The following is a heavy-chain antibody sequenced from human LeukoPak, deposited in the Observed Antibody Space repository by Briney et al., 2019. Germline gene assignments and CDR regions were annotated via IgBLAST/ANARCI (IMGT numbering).Heavy chain of an antibody. CDR3: ARVKDYYDSSGPNFDY. D-gene: IGHD3-22*01. Sequence: SETLSLTCTVSGGSISSSSYSWGWIRQPPGKGLEWIGSIYYSGSTYYNPSLKSRVTISVDTSKNQFSLKLSSVTAADTAVYYCARVKDYYDSSGPNFDYWGQGTLVTVSS. V-gene: IGHV4-39*07. CDR2: IYYSGST. CDR1: GGSISSSSYS. J-gene: IGHJ4*02.